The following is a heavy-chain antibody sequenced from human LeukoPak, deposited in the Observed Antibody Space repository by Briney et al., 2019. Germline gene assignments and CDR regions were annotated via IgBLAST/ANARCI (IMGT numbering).Heavy chain of an antibody. CDR3: AREGYDSSGYPGKIDY. CDR1: GGSISSYY. V-gene: IGHV4-4*07. D-gene: IGHD3-22*01. CDR2: IYTSGST. J-gene: IGHJ4*02. Sequence: SETLSLTCTVSGGSISSYYWSWIRQPAGKGLEWIGRIYTSGSTNYNPSLESRVTMSVDTSKNQFSLKLSSVTAADTAVYYCAREGYDSSGYPGKIDYWGQGTLVTVSS.